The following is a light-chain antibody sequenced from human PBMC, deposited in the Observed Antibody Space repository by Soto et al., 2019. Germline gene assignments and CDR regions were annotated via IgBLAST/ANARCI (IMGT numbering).Light chain of an antibody. V-gene: IGKV1-6*01. Sequence: GDRVTITCRASQDIRNDLGWYQQKPGKAPKLLIYGTSNLQRGVPSRFSGSGSGTDFTLTISSLQPEDFATYYCLQDYNYPYTFGQGTKLEIK. CDR1: QDIRND. CDR3: LQDYNYPYT. J-gene: IGKJ2*01. CDR2: GTS.